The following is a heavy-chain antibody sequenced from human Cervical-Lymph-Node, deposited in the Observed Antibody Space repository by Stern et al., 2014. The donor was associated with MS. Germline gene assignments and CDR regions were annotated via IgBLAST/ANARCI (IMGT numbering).Heavy chain of an antibody. Sequence: MKLVESGGGVVQPGRSLRLSCAGSGFTFSRSGMHWVRQAQGQGLEREAFISDDGRNKSYADAVKGRFTISRDRSKNTVYLQMDSLRAEDTAVYYCAKDRSHSWTFDYWGQGTLVTVSS. CDR3: AKDRSHSWTFDY. CDR1: GFTFSRSG. V-gene: IGHV3-30*18. J-gene: IGHJ4*02. CDR2: ISDDGRNK. D-gene: IGHD6-13*01.